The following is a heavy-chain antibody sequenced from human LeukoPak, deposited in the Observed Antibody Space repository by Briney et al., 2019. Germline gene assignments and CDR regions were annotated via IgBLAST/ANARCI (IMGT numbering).Heavy chain of an antibody. CDR2: KYYSGGT. D-gene: IGHD1-7*01. V-gene: IGHV4-39*07. J-gene: IGHJ6*03. CDR3: ARRTSRRTRTNYYYYYYMDV. CDR1: GGSISSNTYY. Sequence: SETLSLTCSVSGGSISSNTYYWGWLRQSPGQGLEWIGTKYYSGGTYYNPSLKSRVTISVDTSKNQFSLRLSSVTAADTAVYYCARRTSRRTRTNYYYYYYMDVWGKGTTVTVSS.